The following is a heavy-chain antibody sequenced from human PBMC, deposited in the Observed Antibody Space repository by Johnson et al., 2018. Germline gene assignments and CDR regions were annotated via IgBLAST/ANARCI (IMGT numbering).Heavy chain of an antibody. J-gene: IGHJ3*02. CDR1: GFTFSDHY. CDR3: TRLARYQGTPDI. D-gene: IGHD2-15*01. CDR2: IRNKANRYTT. Sequence: EVQLLETGGGLVQPGGSLRLSCAVSGFTFSDHYMDWVRQAPGKGLEWVGRIRNKANRYTTEYAASVKGRFTLSRDDSENSLSLQMNSLETEDTAVYYCTRLARYQGTPDIWGQGTLVTVAS. V-gene: IGHV3-72*01.